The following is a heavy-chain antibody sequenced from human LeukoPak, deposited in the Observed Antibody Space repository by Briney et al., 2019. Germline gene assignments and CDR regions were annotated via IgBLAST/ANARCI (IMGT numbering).Heavy chain of an antibody. Sequence: PGGSLRLSCAASGSYFANYAMSRVRQAPGKGLEWVSATVGGGSPNTYHADSVKGRFTISRDNSKNTLFLQMNSLRAEDTAIYYCTKAPIVSCSGAFCYPFDSWGQGTLVTVSS. D-gene: IGHD2-15*01. J-gene: IGHJ4*02. V-gene: IGHV3-23*01. CDR3: TKAPIVSCSGAFCYPFDS. CDR1: GSYFANYA. CDR2: TVGGGSPNT.